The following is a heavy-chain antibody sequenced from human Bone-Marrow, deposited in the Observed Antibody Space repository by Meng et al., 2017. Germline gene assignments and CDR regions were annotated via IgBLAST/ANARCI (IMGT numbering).Heavy chain of an antibody. J-gene: IGHJ3*01. CDR2: VYYTGNT. CDR3: ARVSDLLYGESPLHDAFDV. CDR1: RYPINIGFF. Sequence: SDLLSLTCDVSRYPINIGFFWGWVRRPPGMGLEWIGCVYYTGNTYYNPSLKSRVSISDDTSKNQFSLNLASVTAADTAIYFCARVSDLLYGESPLHDAFDVWGQGAMVTVSS. V-gene: IGHV4-38-2*01. D-gene: IGHD3-10*01.